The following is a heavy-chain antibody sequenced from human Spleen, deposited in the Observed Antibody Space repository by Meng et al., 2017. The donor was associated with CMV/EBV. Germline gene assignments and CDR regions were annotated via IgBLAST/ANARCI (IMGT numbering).Heavy chain of an antibody. CDR2: SYYSGST. J-gene: IGHJ4*02. Sequence: SETLSLTCTVSGGSIISSTYFWAWIRQPPGKGLEWIGSSYYSGSTYYNPSLKRRVTISVDTSKNQFSLKVISGTAADTAVYYCARVDMVATITIDYWGQGTLVTVSS. CDR1: GGSIISSTYF. CDR3: ARVDMVATITIDY. D-gene: IGHD5-12*01. V-gene: IGHV4-39*07.